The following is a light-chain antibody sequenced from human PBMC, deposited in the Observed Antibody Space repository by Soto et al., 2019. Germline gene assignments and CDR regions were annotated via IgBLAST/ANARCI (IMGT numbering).Light chain of an antibody. J-gene: IGKJ2*01. CDR1: QSISSN. CDR2: DAS. CDR3: QQRSNLPHT. Sequence: EIVLTQSPATLSLSPGERATLSCRASQSISSNLGWYQQKPGQAPRLLIYDASNRAAGIPDRFSGSGSGTDFTLTISSLEPEDSAVYYCQQRSNLPHTFGQGNKVEIK. V-gene: IGKV3-11*01.